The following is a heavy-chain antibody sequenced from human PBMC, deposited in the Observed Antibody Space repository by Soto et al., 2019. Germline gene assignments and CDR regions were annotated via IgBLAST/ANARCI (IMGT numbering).Heavy chain of an antibody. D-gene: IGHD1-26*01. CDR2: IHHTGDN. V-gene: IGHV4-4*02. J-gene: IGHJ6*02. CDR1: GGSMKNNDW. Sequence: SETLSLTCAVSGGSMKNNDWWSWVRQSPGQGLEWIGEIHHTGDNKYNPSLRSRVTMSVDTSKKHVSLQLNSVTGADTAVYYCARGSALATFGLAFWGQGTTVTVSS. CDR3: ARGSALATFGLAF.